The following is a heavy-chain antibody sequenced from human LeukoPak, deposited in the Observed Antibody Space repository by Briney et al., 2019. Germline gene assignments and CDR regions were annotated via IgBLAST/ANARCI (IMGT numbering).Heavy chain of an antibody. J-gene: IGHJ4*02. D-gene: IGHD3-10*01. CDR2: INPNSGGT. CDR3: ARGPNRGTDY. Sequence: ASVKVSCKASGYTFTDYYMHWVRQAPGQGLEWMGWINPNSGGTNYAQKFHGRVTMTRDTSISTAYMELSRPTSDDTAVYYCARGPNRGTDYWGQGTLVTVSS. CDR1: GYTFTDYY. V-gene: IGHV1-2*02.